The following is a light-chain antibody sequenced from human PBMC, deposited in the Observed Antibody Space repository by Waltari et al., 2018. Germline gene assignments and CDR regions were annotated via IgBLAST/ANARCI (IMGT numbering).Light chain of an antibody. Sequence: DVVLTQSPLSLPVTLGQPASISCKSSQSLVHSDGNTYLAWCHQRPGQSPRRLIYKVSNRESGVPDRFSASGSGTDFTLKISRVEAEDVGVYYCMQGTHWPLTFGGGTKVEMK. CDR3: MQGTHWPLT. CDR2: KVS. CDR1: QSLVHSDGNTY. V-gene: IGKV2-30*02. J-gene: IGKJ4*01.